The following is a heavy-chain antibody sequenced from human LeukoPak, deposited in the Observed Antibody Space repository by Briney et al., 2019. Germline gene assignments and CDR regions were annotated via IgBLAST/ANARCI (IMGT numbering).Heavy chain of an antibody. J-gene: IGHJ4*02. Sequence: GGSLRLSCAASGFTFSSYAMHWVRQAPGKGLEWVAVISYDGSNKYYADSVKGRFTISRDNSKNTLYLQMNSLRAEDTAVYYCAKGSGSYAGDRPPDYWGQGTLVTVSS. CDR1: GFTFSSYA. V-gene: IGHV3-30-3*01. CDR2: ISYDGSNK. CDR3: AKGSGSYAGDRPPDY. D-gene: IGHD1-26*01.